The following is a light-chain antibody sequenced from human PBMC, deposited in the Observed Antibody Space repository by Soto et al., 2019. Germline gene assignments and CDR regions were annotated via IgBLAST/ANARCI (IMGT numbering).Light chain of an antibody. J-gene: IGLJ7*01. CDR2: SDT. CDR1: NSNIGKNS. V-gene: IGLV1-44*01. CDR3: AAWDDSLNGLV. Sequence: QSVLSQEPSVSGTPGQRVAMACSGGNSNIGKNSVNWYRQVPGTAPQLLIYSDTLRSFGIPDRFSASKSDTSASLAIAGLQSDDEALYFCAAWDDSLNGLVFGGGTQLTVL.